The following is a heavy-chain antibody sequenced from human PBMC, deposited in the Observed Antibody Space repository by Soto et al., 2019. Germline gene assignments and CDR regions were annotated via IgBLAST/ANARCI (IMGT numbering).Heavy chain of an antibody. CDR2: ISRSGFKK. D-gene: IGHD3-16*01. CDR3: AKDRVFLGGGGDYVS. CDR1: GFIFENFG. J-gene: IGHJ4*02. V-gene: IGHV3-23*01. Sequence: GGSLRLSCAASGFIFENFGMSLVRQAPGKGLEWISSISRSGFKKYYADSVKGRFTISRENSKSTLFLQIDSLRAEDTALYYSAKDRVFLGGGGDYVSWGQLTLVTVCS.